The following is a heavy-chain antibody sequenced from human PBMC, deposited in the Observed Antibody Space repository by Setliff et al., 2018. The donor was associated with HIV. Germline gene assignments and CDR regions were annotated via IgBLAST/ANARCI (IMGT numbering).Heavy chain of an antibody. V-gene: IGHV4-61*01. J-gene: IGHJ4*02. CDR1: GDSVSSRSYY. CDR3: ASLPPLYDSSGYYFDY. Sequence: PSETLSLTCTVSGDSVSSRSYYWSWIRQPPGKGLEWIGYIYYSGSTYYNPSLNSRVTISVDASKNQFSLKLSSVTAADTAVYYCASLPPLYDSSGYYFDYWGQGTLVTVSS. CDR2: IYYSGST. D-gene: IGHD3-22*01.